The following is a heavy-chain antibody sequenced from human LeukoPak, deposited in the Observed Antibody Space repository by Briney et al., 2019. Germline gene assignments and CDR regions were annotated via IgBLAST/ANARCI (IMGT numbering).Heavy chain of an antibody. J-gene: IGHJ4*02. V-gene: IGHV4-34*01. Sequence: SETLSLTCAVYGGSFSGYYWSWIRQPPGKGLEWIGEINHSGSTNYNPSLKSRVTISVDTSKNQFSLKLSSVTAADTAVYYCARDYYDILTGYYPYYFDYWGQGTLVTVSS. CDR3: ARDYYDILTGYYPYYFDY. CDR1: GGSFSGYY. CDR2: INHSGST. D-gene: IGHD3-9*01.